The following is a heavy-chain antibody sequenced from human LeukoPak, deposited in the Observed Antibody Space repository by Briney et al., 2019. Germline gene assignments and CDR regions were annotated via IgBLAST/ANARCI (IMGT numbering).Heavy chain of an antibody. CDR1: GCTFTGCY. V-gene: IGHV1-2*02. D-gene: IGHD5-18*01. J-gene: IGHJ4*02. CDR3: AREDSQTEVDTDMDRISVW. Sequence: ASVKVSCKASGCTFTGCYMHWVRQAPGQGLEWMGWINPNSGGTNYAQKFQGRVTMTRDTSISTAYMEMSRLRSEDSAVYYCAREDSQTEVDTDMDRISVWWGQGTLVTVSS. CDR2: INPNSGGT.